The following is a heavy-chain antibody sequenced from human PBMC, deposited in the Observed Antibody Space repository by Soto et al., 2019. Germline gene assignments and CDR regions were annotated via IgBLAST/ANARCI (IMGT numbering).Heavy chain of an antibody. J-gene: IGHJ6*03. CDR1: GGSISSYY. CDR3: ARGGDYKSDYYYYMDV. D-gene: IGHD4-17*01. V-gene: IGHV4-59*08. Sequence: SETLSLTCTVSGGSISSYYWSWIRQPPGKGLEWIGYIYYSGSTNYNPSLKSRVTISVDTSKNQFSLKLSSVTAADTAVYYCARGGDYKSDYYYYMDVWGKGTTVTVSS. CDR2: IYYSGST.